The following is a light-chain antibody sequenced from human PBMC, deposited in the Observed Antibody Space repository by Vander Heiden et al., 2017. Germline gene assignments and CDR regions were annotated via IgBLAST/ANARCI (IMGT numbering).Light chain of an antibody. V-gene: IGKV3-20*01. J-gene: IGKJ2*01. CDR1: QSVSSSY. CDR3: QQYGGSPYT. CDR2: GAS. Sequence: EIVLTQSPGTLSLSPGERATLYCRASQSVSSSYLAWYQQKPGQAPRLLIYGASTSATGIPDRFSGSGSGTDFTLTISRLEPEDFAVYFCQQYGGSPYTFGQGTKLEIK.